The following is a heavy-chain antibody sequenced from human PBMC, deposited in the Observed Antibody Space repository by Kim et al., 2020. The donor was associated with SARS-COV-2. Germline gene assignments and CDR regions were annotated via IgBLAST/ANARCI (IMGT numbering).Heavy chain of an antibody. CDR3: ASRSWDTVIRFSDYYMDV. Sequence: SETLSLTCTVSGGSISSYYWSWIRQPPGKGLEWIGYIYYSGSTNYNPSLKSRVTISVDTSKNQFSLKLSSVTAADTAVYYCASRSWDTVIRFSDYYMDVWGKGTTVTVSS. V-gene: IGHV4-59*01. CDR1: GGSISSYY. CDR2: IYYSGST. J-gene: IGHJ6*03. D-gene: IGHD3-3*01.